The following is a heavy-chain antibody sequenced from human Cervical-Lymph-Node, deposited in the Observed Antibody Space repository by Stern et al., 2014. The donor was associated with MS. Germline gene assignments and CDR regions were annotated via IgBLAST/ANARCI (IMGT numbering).Heavy chain of an antibody. CDR1: GFTFSSSA. J-gene: IGHJ4*02. CDR3: GVAGNY. CDR2: ISVNGRNT. V-gene: IGHV3-23*01. D-gene: IGHD1-1*01. Sequence: EVHLLESGGGLVQPGGSLRLSCAGSGFTFSSSAMNWVRQAPGQGLEWVSGISVNGRNTYYADSVKGRFTISRDTSTHTLYLQMNSLRADDTAVYYCGVAGNYWGQGTLVTVSS.